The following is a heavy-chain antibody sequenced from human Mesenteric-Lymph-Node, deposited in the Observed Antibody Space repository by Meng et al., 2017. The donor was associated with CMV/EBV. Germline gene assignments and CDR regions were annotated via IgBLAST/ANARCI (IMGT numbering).Heavy chain of an antibody. D-gene: IGHD3-9*01. CDR3: ARGSSYDILTGYFDY. CDR2: INHSGST. J-gene: IGHJ4*02. V-gene: IGHV4-34*01. Sequence: QVQLHQGGTGLLQPSETLSVTCAVYGGSFSGYYWNWIRQSPEKGLELIGEINHSGSTTYNPSFTSRIIISVDTSTNQISLNMSSVTAADTAVYYCARGSSYDILTGYFDYWGQGALVTVSS. CDR1: GGSFSGYY.